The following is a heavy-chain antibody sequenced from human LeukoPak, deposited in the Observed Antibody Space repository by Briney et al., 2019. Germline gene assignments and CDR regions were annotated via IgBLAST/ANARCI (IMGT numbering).Heavy chain of an antibody. D-gene: IGHD4-23*01. V-gene: IGHV4-4*09. Sequence: SETLSLTCTVSGGSVSSYYWSWIRQPPGKGLEWIGYIYTSGNTNSNPSLKSRVTISVDTSKNQFSPKLSSVTAADTAVYYCARALQWYFSWGQGTLVTVSS. CDR2: IYTSGNT. CDR1: GGSVSSYY. J-gene: IGHJ5*02. CDR3: ARALQWYFS.